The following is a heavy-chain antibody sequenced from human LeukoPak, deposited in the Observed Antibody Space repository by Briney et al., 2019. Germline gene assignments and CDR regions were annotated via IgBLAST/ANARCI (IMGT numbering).Heavy chain of an antibody. Sequence: GGSLRLSCAASGFTFSDYYMSWIRQAPGKGLEWVSYISSSSSYTNYADPVKGRFTISRDNAKNSLYLQMNSLRAEDTAVYYCARDSDWNPPDYWGQGTLVTVSS. J-gene: IGHJ4*02. CDR2: ISSSSSYT. V-gene: IGHV3-11*05. CDR1: GFTFSDYY. CDR3: ARDSDWNPPDY. D-gene: IGHD1-1*01.